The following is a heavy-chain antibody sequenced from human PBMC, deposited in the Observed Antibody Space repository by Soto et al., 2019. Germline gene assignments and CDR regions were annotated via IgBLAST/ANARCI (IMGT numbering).Heavy chain of an antibody. CDR1: GASMKDYY. V-gene: IGHV4-59*07. CDR2: IYYSGTS. Sequence: SDTLSLTRTVSGASMKDYYWSWLRQPPGMGLEWIGYIYYSGTSNLNPSLKSRVTLSVGTSKKQFSLKLSSATTADTAVYYCARGRISATTAHFDYWGQGALVT. D-gene: IGHD4-4*01. CDR3: ARGRISATTAHFDY. J-gene: IGHJ4*02.